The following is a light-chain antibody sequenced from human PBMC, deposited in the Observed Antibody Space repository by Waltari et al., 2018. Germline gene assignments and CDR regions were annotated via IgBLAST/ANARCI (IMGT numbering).Light chain of an antibody. CDR2: RAS. J-gene: IGKJ5*01. Sequence: QMTQSPSSLSASVGDTVTITCRASQPVNSYLNWYQQISGKAPRLLIYRASTLHGAVPSRFSAAGSGKEFSLTISSLQPEDFATYYCQQSFSAPTFGQGTRLEIK. CDR3: QQSFSAPT. CDR1: QPVNSY. V-gene: IGKV1-39*01.